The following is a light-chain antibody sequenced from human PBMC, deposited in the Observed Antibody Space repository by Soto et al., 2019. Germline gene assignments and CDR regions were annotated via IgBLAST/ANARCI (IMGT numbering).Light chain of an antibody. CDR1: QSLVFSDGSTY. Sequence: DVVLTQSPLSLPVALGQPASISCRSSQSLVFSDGSTYLNWFPQRPGQSPSRLIYKVSNRGSGVAVRDGSGRSVSHLNLHISRAEAEDVGVYCCMSGTRRLWPFGQ. CDR3: MSGTRRLWP. V-gene: IGKV2-30*01. J-gene: IGKJ1*01. CDR2: KVS.